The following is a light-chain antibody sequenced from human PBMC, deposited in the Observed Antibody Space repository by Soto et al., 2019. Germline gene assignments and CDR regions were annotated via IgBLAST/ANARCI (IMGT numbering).Light chain of an antibody. CDR3: QQSYSPVPLT. J-gene: IGKJ3*01. CDR1: QSINSS. V-gene: IGKV1-39*01. CDR2: AAS. Sequence: DIQMTQSPSSLSAAVGDRVTITCRARQSINSSLNWYQQKPGKAPKLLIYAASSLQSRVPSRFSGSGSGTEFTLTISSLQPEDCATYYCQQSYSPVPLTFGPGTKVDIK.